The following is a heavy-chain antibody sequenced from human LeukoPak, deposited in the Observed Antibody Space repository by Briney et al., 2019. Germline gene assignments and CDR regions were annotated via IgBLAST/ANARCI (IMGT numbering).Heavy chain of an antibody. CDR1: GGSFSGYY. D-gene: IGHD3-10*01. CDR3: ARGVRGSFFNWFDP. CDR2: INHSGST. J-gene: IGHJ5*02. V-gene: IGHV4-34*01. Sequence: PSETLSLTCAVYGGSFSGYYWSWIRQPPGKGLEWIGEINHSGSTNCNPSLKSRVTISVDTSKNQFSLKLSSVTAADTAVYYCARGVRGSFFNWFDPWGQGTLVTVSS.